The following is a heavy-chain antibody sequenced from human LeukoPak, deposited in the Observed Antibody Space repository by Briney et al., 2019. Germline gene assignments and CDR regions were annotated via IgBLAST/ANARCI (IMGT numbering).Heavy chain of an antibody. CDR1: GFTFSTYW. D-gene: IGHD3-22*01. Sequence: GGSLRLSCAASGFTFSTYWMHWVRQAPGKGLVWVSRINSDGSRTTYADSVQGRFTISRDNAKNTLYLQMNSLRAEDTAVYYCVKDLMNYYDSSGTGDYWGQGTLVTVSS. J-gene: IGHJ4*02. CDR2: INSDGSRT. CDR3: VKDLMNYYDSSGTGDY. V-gene: IGHV3-74*01.